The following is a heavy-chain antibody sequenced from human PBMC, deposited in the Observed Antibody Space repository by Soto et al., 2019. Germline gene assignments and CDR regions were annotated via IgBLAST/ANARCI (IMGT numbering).Heavy chain of an antibody. Sequence: PGGSLRLSCAASGFTFSSYAMSWGRQAPGKVLEWVAVISYDGSNKYYADSVKGRFTISRDNSKNTLYLQMNSLRAEDTAVYYCAKGGVRIAAAGPNHYGMDVWGQGTTVTVSS. CDR3: AKGGVRIAAAGPNHYGMDV. CDR2: ISYDGSNK. D-gene: IGHD6-13*01. CDR1: GFTFSSYA. J-gene: IGHJ6*02. V-gene: IGHV3-30*18.